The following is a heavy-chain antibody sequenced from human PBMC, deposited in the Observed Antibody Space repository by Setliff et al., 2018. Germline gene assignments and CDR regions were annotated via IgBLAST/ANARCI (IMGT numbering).Heavy chain of an antibody. D-gene: IGHD1-26*01. V-gene: IGHV3-21*01. CDR3: ARDPAGIVGANPSL. CDR2: ISGSSTYI. CDR1: GFTFTSYS. Sequence: PGGSLRLSCAASGFTFTSYSVNWVRQAPGKGLEWVSSISGSSTYIYYADSVKGRFTISRDNAKNSLYLQMNSLRTEDTAVYYCARDPAGIVGANPSLWGQGTLVTVSS. J-gene: IGHJ4*02.